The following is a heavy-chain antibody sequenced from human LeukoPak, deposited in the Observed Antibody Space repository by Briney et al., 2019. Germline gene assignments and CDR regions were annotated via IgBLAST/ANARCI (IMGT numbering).Heavy chain of an antibody. CDR3: ARGYSSGWYYYYGMDV. Sequence: PSQTLSLTCTVSGGSISSGGYYWSWIRQHPGKGLEWIGYIYYSGSTYYNPSLKSRVTISVDTSKNQFSLKLSSVTAADTAVYYCARGYSSGWYYYYGMDVWGQGTTVTVSS. CDR2: IYYSGST. D-gene: IGHD6-19*01. V-gene: IGHV4-31*03. CDR1: GGSISSGGYY. J-gene: IGHJ6*02.